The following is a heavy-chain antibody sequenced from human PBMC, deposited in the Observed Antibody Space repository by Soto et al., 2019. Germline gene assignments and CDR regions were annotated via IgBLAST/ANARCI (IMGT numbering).Heavy chain of an antibody. V-gene: IGHV5-51*01. J-gene: IGHJ4*02. D-gene: IGHD3-10*01. CDR1: GYNFISYW. Sequence: GESLKLSCKASGYNFISYWIAWVRQMPGKGLEWMGIIYPGDSDATYSPSFEGQVTFSVDKSITTAYLQWISLKASDTAMYYCERQAYFGSGTYYSDYWGQGTRVTVSS. CDR2: IYPGDSDA. CDR3: ERQAYFGSGTYYSDY.